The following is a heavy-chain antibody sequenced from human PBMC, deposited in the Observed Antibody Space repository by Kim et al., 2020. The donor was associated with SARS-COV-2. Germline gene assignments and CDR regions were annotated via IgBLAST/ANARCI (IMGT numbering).Heavy chain of an antibody. J-gene: IGHJ4*02. Sequence: GGSLRLSCVVSGFTLRKNWMSWVRLAPGKGLEWVAMKKADGSEEHYADSVKGRFTMSRDNGKNSLYLEMSSLRAEDTAIYYCASLDSAQVPGVIWGQVTL. CDR2: KKADGSEE. CDR3: ASLDSAQVPGVI. V-gene: IGHV3-7*03. CDR1: GFTLRKNW. D-gene: IGHD3-10*01.